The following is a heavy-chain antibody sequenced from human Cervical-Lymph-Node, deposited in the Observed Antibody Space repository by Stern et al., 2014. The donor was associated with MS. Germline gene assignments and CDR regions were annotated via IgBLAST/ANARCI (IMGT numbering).Heavy chain of an antibody. CDR2: STVYNDDR. J-gene: IGHJ4*02. CDR1: GFDFNTFG. V-gene: IGHV1-18*04. D-gene: IGHD1-26*01. Sequence: QVQLVQSGTEMRRPGAWVKVSCKTSGFDFNTFGIFWVRQAPGQRLVLVRGSTVYNDDRFAAQKFQDGVTASADTSTSTAYMELRDLTSDDTAVYYCARLNSGGGATDFDVWGQGTLVTVSS. CDR3: ARLNSGGGATDFDV.